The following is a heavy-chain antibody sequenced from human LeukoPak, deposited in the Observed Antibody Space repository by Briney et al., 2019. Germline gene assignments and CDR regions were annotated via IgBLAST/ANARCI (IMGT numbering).Heavy chain of an antibody. CDR2: MSNDGRIE. V-gene: IGHV3-30-3*02. Sequence: AGRSLRLSCVDSGFTFSTYAMHWVRQAPGKGLEWVAVMSNDGRIEYYADSVKGRFTISRDNSRNTLYLQMNSLRAEDTAVYYCAKSQFIVVVVAAGGVGAFDIWGQGTMVTVSS. D-gene: IGHD2-15*01. J-gene: IGHJ3*02. CDR3: AKSQFIVVVVAAGGVGAFDI. CDR1: GFTFSTYA.